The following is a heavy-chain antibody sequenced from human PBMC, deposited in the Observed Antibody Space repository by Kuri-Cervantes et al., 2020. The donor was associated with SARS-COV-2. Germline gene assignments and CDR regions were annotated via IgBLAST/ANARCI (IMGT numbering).Heavy chain of an antibody. Sequence: GGSLRLSCAASGFTFSDYSMNWVRQAPGKGLEWVANIKQDGSEKYYVDSVKGRFTISRDNSKNTLYLQMNSLRAEDTAVYYCAKDQGDSYGISYFDYWGQGTLVTVSS. CDR2: IKQDGSEK. J-gene: IGHJ4*02. CDR3: AKDQGDSYGISYFDY. CDR1: GFTFSDYS. D-gene: IGHD5-18*01. V-gene: IGHV3-7*01.